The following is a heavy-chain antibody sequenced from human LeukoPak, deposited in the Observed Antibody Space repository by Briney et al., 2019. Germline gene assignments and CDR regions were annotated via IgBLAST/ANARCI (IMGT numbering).Heavy chain of an antibody. J-gene: IGHJ5*02. Sequence: GGSLRLSCAASGFTFSSNWIHWVRQAPGKGLVWVSRINRDGSRTSYADSVKGRFAISRDNAKNTVYLQMNSLRGEDAAVYYCARASGRRPGVSWFDPWGQGTLVTVSS. CDR2: INRDGSRT. D-gene: IGHD3-10*01. V-gene: IGHV3-74*01. CDR1: GFTFSSNW. CDR3: ARASGRRPGVSWFDP.